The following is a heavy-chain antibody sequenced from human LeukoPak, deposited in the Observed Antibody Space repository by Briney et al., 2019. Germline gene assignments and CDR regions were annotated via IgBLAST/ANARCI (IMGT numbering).Heavy chain of an antibody. CDR2: IYYSGST. J-gene: IGHJ1*01. CDR3: ASLYNWNYVPAGSEYFQH. Sequence: SETLSLTCTVSGGSISSSSYYWGWIRQPPGKGLEWIGSIYYSGSTYYNPSLKSRVTISVDTSKNQFSLKLSSVTAADTAVYYCASLYNWNYVPAGSEYFQHWGQGTLVTVSS. V-gene: IGHV4-39*01. CDR1: GGSISSSSYY. D-gene: IGHD1-7*01.